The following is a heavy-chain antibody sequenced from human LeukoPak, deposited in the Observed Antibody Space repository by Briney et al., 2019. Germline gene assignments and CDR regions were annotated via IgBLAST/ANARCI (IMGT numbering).Heavy chain of an antibody. V-gene: IGHV3-23*01. D-gene: IGHD4-23*01. CDR2: ISGSGGST. Sequence: GGSLRLSCAASGFTFSSYSMSWVRQAPGKGLDWVSAISGSGGSTYYADSVKGRFTISRDNSKNTLYLQMNSLRAEDTAVYYCAKEGLRKGGNSPSDYWGQGTLVTVSS. J-gene: IGHJ4*02. CDR1: GFTFSSYS. CDR3: AKEGLRKGGNSPSDY.